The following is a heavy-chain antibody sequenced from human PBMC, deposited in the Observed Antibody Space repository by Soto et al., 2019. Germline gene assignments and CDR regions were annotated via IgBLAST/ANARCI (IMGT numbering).Heavy chain of an antibody. D-gene: IGHD6-6*01. Sequence: KASETLSLTCTVSGGSVSSGSYYWSWIRQPPGKGLEWIGYIYYSGSTNYNPSLKSRVTISVDTSKNQFSLKLSSVTAADTAVYYCARLAYSSSSNWGQGTLVTVSS. CDR3: ARLAYSSSSN. CDR1: GGSVSSGSYY. CDR2: IYYSGST. V-gene: IGHV4-61*01. J-gene: IGHJ4*02.